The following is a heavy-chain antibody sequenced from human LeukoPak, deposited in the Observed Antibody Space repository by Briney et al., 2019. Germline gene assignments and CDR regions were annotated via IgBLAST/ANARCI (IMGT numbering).Heavy chain of an antibody. CDR1: GGSISSYY. CDR3: AREGPHGSGIYYNPLDY. Sequence: SGTLSLTCAVSGGSISSYYWSWIRQPPGKGLEWIGYIYYSGSTNYNPSLKSRVTISVDTSKNQFSLKLISVTAADTALYYCAREGPHGSGIYYNPLDYWGQGALVIVSS. CDR2: IYYSGST. J-gene: IGHJ4*02. V-gene: IGHV4-59*12. D-gene: IGHD3-10*01.